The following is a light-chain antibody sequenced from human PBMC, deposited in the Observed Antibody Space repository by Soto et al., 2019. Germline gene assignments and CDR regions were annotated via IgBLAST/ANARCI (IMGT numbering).Light chain of an antibody. Sequence: DTVMTQSPDSLAVSLGWRATINCKSSQSFVYSSNNKNYLAWYQQKPGQPPKLLIYWASTRESGVTDRFSGSGSGTDFTLNISRLQAEDVAVYYCQQYYSTTLTVGGGTQV. CDR1: QSFVYSSNNKNY. J-gene: IGKJ4*01. V-gene: IGKV4-1*01. CDR3: QQYYSTTLT. CDR2: WAS.